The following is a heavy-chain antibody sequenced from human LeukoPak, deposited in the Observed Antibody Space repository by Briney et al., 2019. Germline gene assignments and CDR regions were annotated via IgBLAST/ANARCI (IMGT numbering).Heavy chain of an antibody. CDR2: IGAYNGNT. CDR3: ARLVEDYFNSGSYFSYFDY. V-gene: IGHV1-18*01. CDR1: GYTFTSYG. J-gene: IGHJ4*02. Sequence: GASVKVSCKASGYTFTSYGINWVRQAPGQGLEWMGWIGAYNGNTNYAQKLQGRITLTTDTSTSTAYMDLRSLRSDDTAVYYCARLVEDYFNSGSYFSYFDYWGQGTLVTVSS. D-gene: IGHD3-10*01.